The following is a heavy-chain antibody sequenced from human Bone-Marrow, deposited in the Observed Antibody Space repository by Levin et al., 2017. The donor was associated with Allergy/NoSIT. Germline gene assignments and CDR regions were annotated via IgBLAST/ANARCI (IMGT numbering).Heavy chain of an antibody. D-gene: IGHD6-13*01. Sequence: PGGSLRLSCAVYGGSFSGYYWSWIRQPPGKGLEWIGEINHSGSTNYNPSLKSRVTISVDTSKNQFSLKLSSVTAADTAVYYCARGSDSSSWLGLGRFDYWGQGTLVTVSS. CDR1: GGSFSGYY. CDR3: ARGSDSSSWLGLGRFDY. V-gene: IGHV4-34*01. CDR2: INHSGST. J-gene: IGHJ4*02.